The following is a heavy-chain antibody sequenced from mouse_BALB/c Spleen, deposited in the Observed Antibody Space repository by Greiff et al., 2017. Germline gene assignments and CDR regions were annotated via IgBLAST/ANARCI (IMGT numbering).Heavy chain of an antibody. J-gene: IGHJ2*01. Sequence: EVQRVESGPELVKPGASVKMSCKASGYTFTSYVMHWVKQKPGQGLEWIGYINPYNDGTKYNEKFKGKATLTSDKSSSTAYMELSSLTSEDSAVYYCARGITTATGYWGQGTTLTVSS. D-gene: IGHD1-2*01. V-gene: IGHV1-14*01. CDR1: GYTFTSYV. CDR2: INPYNDGT. CDR3: ARGITTATGY.